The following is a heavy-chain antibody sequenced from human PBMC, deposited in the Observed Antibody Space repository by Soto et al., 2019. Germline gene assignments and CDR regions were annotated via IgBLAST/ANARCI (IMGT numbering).Heavy chain of an antibody. D-gene: IGHD2-2*01. CDR2: IIPILGIA. V-gene: IGHV1-69*08. CDR1: GGTFSSYT. CDR3: AREPLRYCSSTSCHPAGAFDI. Sequence: QVQLVQSGAEVKKPGSSVKVSCKASGGTFSSYTISWVRQAPGQGLEWMGRIIPILGIANYAQKFQGRVTITADKSTSTAYMELSSLRSEDTAVYYCAREPLRYCSSTSCHPAGAFDIWGHGTMVTVSS. J-gene: IGHJ3*02.